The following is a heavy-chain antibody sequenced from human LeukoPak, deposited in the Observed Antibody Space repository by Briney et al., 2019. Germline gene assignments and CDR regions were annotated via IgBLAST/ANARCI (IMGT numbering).Heavy chain of an antibody. D-gene: IGHD3-22*01. J-gene: IGHJ4*02. Sequence: HGGTLRLSCAASGFTFSSYWMHWVRQATGQGLVWVSRINSDGSSTSYADSVKGRFTISRDNAKNTLFLQMNSLRAEDTAVYYWAMQRCDDSSGYYYHYWGQGTLVTVSS. CDR2: INSDGSST. V-gene: IGHV3-74*01. CDR1: GFTFSSYW. CDR3: AMQRCDDSSGYYYHY.